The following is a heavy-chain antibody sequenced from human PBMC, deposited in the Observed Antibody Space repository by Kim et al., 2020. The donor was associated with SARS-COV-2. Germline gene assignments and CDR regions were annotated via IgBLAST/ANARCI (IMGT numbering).Heavy chain of an antibody. V-gene: IGHV3-23*01. CDR3: AKDQFMSCSSGWYSWYFDL. Sequence: GGSLRLSCAASGFTFSSYAMSWVRQAPGKGLEWVSAISGSGGSTYYADSVKGRFTISRDNSKNTLYLQMNSLRAEDTAVYYCAKDQFMSCSSGWYSWYFDLWGRGTLVTVSS. CDR1: GFTFSSYA. D-gene: IGHD6-19*01. J-gene: IGHJ2*01. CDR2: ISGSGGST.